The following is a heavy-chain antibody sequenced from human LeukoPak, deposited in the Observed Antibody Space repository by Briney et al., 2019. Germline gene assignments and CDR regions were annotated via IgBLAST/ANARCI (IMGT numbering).Heavy chain of an antibody. CDR3: ARILVGATTGTFDY. Sequence: PGTSLRLSCAASGFTFSSYSMHWVRQAPGKGLEWAAVLSTIGGREYYADSVKGRFTISRDTSKNTLYLQMDGLRAEDTAVYYCARILVGATTGTFDYWGQGTLVTVSS. CDR2: LSTIGGRE. D-gene: IGHD1-26*01. V-gene: IGHV3-30*04. J-gene: IGHJ4*02. CDR1: GFTFSSYS.